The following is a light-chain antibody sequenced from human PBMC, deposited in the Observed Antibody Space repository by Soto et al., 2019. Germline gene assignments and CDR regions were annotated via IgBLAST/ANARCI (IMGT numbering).Light chain of an antibody. CDR1: SSNIGNNY. V-gene: IGLV1-51*01. CDR2: DNN. J-gene: IGLJ2*01. Sequence: QSVLTQSPSVSGAPGQKVTISCSGSSSNIGNNYVSWYQQLQGTAPKLLMYDNNKRPSGIPDRFSGSKSGTSGTLDITGLQTGDEADYYCATWDGSLSGEVFGGGTKLPVL. CDR3: ATWDGSLSGEV.